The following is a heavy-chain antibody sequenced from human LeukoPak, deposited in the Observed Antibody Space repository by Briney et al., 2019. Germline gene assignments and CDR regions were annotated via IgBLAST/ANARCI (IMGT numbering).Heavy chain of an antibody. J-gene: IGHJ4*02. CDR3: ARGGYDILTGYRPFDY. Sequence: KSSETLSLTCTVSGGSISSGDYYWSWIRQPPGKGLEWIGYIYYSGNTYYNPSLKSRVTISVDTSKNQFSLKLSSVTAADTAVYYCARGGYDILTGYRPFDYWGQGTLVTVSS. D-gene: IGHD3-9*01. V-gene: IGHV4-30-4*01. CDR2: IYYSGNT. CDR1: GGSISSGDYY.